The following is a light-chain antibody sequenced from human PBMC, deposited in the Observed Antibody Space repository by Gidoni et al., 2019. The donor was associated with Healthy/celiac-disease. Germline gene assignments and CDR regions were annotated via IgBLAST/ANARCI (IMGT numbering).Light chain of an antibody. V-gene: IGLV2-23*02. CDR2: EVS. Sequence: HSALTQPAAVSASPGQSIPISCTGTSSDVGSYNLVSWYQQHPGKAPKLMIYEVSKRPSGVSNRFSGSKSGNTASLTISGLQAEDEADYYCCSYAGSSTVVFGGGTKLTVL. CDR1: SSDVGSYNL. J-gene: IGLJ2*01. CDR3: CSYAGSSTVV.